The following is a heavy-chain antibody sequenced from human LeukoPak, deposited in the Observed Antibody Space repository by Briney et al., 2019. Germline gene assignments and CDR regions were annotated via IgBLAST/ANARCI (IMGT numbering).Heavy chain of an antibody. Sequence: SETLSLTCTVSGGSISNYNWSWVRQPPGKGLEWIGSIYYSGSTYYNPSLKSRVTISVDTSKNQFSLKLSSVTAADTAVYYCARDAKHNYDYWGQGTLVTVSS. J-gene: IGHJ4*02. CDR3: ARDAKHNYDY. V-gene: IGHV4-39*07. CDR1: GGSISNYN. CDR2: IYYSGST.